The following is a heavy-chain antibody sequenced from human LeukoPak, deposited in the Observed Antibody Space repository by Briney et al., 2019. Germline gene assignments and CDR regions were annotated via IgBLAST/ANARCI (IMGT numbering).Heavy chain of an antibody. D-gene: IGHD3-3*01. V-gene: IGHV4-39*01. J-gene: IGHJ3*02. CDR3: ARRIPAYDFWSGYYRYAFDI. CDR2: IYYSGST. CDR1: GGSISSSSYY. Sequence: SETLSLTCTVSGGSISSSSYYWGWIRQPPGKGLEWIGSIYYSGSTYYNPSLKSRVTISVDTSKNPFSLKLSSVTAADTAVYYCARRIPAYDFWSGYYRYAFDIWGQGTMVTVSS.